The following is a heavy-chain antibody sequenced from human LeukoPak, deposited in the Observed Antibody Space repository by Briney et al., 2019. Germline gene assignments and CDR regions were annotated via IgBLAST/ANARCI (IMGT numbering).Heavy chain of an antibody. CDR1: GFTFSSYS. CDR2: ISSSSSYI. J-gene: IGHJ4*02. V-gene: IGHV3-21*01. CDR3: ARAPTVTPDY. D-gene: IGHD4-11*01. Sequence: GGSLRLSCAASGFTFSSYSTNWVRQAPGKGLEWVSSISSSSSYIYYADSVKGRFTISRDNAKNSLYLQMNSLRAEDTAVYYCARAPTVTPDYWGQGTLVTVSS.